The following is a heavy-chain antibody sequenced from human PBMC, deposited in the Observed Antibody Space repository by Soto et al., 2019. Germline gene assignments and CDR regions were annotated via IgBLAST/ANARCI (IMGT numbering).Heavy chain of an antibody. CDR1: GGTFSSYA. CDR3: ARERNYYDCSGGGAFDI. J-gene: IGHJ3*02. CDR2: IIPIFGTA. D-gene: IGHD3-22*01. V-gene: IGHV1-69*01. Sequence: QVQLVQSGAEVKKPGSSVKVSCKASGGTFSSYAISWVRQAPGQGLEWMGGIIPIFGTANYAQKFQGRVTITADESTSTAYMELSSLRSEDTAVYYCARERNYYDCSGGGAFDIWGQGTMVTVSS.